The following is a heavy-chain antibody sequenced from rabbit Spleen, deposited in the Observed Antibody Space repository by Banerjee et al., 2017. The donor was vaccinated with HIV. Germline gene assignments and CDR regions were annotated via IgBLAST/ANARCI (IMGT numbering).Heavy chain of an antibody. CDR1: GFSFSNKVV. J-gene: IGHJ6*01. CDR2: INAVTGRP. D-gene: IGHD1-1*01. Sequence: QEQVLESGGGLVKPEGSLKLSCTASGFSFSNKVVMCWVRQAPGKGLEWIACINAVTGRPVYANWAKGRFTFSKTSSTTVTLQVTRLTAADTATYFCARDTSSSFSSYGMDLWGQGTLVTVS. CDR3: ARDTSSSFSSYGMDL. V-gene: IGHV1S45*01.